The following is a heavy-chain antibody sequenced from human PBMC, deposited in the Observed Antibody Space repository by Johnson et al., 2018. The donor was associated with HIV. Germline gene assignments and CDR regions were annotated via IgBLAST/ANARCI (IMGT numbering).Heavy chain of an antibody. D-gene: IGHD2-21*02. CDR3: ATGVVVTAMNDAFDI. CDR1: GFTFADFG. J-gene: IGHJ3*02. V-gene: IGHV3-30*02. CDR2: IAHDESIT. Sequence: QVQLVESGGGVVQPGGSLRLSCAASGFTFADFGMHWVRQPPGKGLEWVAFIAHDESITHYADSVKGRFTMSRDNSKNTLYLQMNSLRAEDTAVYYCATGVVVTAMNDAFDIWGQGTMVTVSS.